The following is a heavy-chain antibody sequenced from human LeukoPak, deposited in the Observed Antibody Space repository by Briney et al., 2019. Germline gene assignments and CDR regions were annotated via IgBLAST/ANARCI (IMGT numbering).Heavy chain of an antibody. CDR1: GGSISSYY. V-gene: IGHV4-39*07. J-gene: IGHJ4*02. Sequence: SETLSLTCTVSGGSISSYYWGWIRQPPGKGLEWIGSIYYSGSTYYNPSLKSRVTISVDTSKNQFSLKLSSVTAADTAVYYCARDQGVYFDYWGQGTLVTVSS. CDR2: IYYSGST. CDR3: ARDQGVYFDY.